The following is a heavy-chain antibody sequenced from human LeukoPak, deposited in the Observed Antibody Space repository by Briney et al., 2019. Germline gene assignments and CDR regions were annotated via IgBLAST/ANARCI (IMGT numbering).Heavy chain of an antibody. Sequence: GGSLRLSCAASEFTFGSYWMTWVRQAPGRGLEWVANINRDGSKNHFVDSVKGRFTISRDNAKNFLYLQMNSLRAEDTAVYFCARDSSPYCGDDCYFDAFDLWGQGTMVTVSS. CDR3: ARDSSPYCGDDCYFDAFDL. CDR2: INRDGSKN. CDR1: EFTFGSYW. V-gene: IGHV3-7*03. D-gene: IGHD2-21*02. J-gene: IGHJ3*01.